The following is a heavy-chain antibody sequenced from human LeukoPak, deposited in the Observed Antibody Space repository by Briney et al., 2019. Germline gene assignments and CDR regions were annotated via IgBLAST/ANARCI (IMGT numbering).Heavy chain of an antibody. CDR1: GDSISLYY. J-gene: IGHJ5*02. D-gene: IGHD3-22*01. V-gene: IGHV4-59*01. CDR2: IYYTGST. CDR3: ARGGRGGYWRGLLDP. Sequence: PSETLSLTCTVSGDSISLYYWSWIRQPPGKGLEWIGYIYYTGSTRSNPSLKSRVTMSVDTSKKQFSLNLSSVTAADTAVYYCARGGRGGYWRGLLDPWGQGTLVTVSS.